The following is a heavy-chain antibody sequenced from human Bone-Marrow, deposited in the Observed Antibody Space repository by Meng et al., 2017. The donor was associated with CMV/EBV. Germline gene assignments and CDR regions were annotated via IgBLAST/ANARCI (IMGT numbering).Heavy chain of an antibody. Sequence: ASVKVSCKASGGTFSSYAISWVRQAPGQGLEWMGIINPSGGSTSYAQKFQGRVTMTRDTSTSTVYMELSSLRSEDTAVYYCARSFTARDLYYFDYWGQGTLVTVSS. D-gene: IGHD5-24*01. CDR3: ARSFTARDLYYFDY. V-gene: IGHV1-46*01. J-gene: IGHJ4*02. CDR2: INPSGGST. CDR1: GGTFSSYA.